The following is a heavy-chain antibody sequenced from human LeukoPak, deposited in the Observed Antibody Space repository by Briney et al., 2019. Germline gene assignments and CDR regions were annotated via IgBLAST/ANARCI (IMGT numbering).Heavy chain of an antibody. D-gene: IGHD1-14*01. Sequence: GGSLRLSCAASGFTVITNDLTWVRQAPGKGLEWVSVLCDGNTKYADSVQGRFTISRDNSKNTLYLEMNSLSPDDTAVYYCARGVEPLAANTLAYWGQGILVTVSS. CDR3: ARGVEPLAANTLAY. CDR2: LCDGNT. V-gene: IGHV3-53*01. CDR1: GFTVITND. J-gene: IGHJ4*02.